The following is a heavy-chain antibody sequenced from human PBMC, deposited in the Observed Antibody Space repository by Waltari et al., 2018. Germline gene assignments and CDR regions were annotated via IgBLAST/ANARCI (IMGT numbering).Heavy chain of an antibody. CDR2: IYYSGST. D-gene: IGHD5-18*01. Sequence: QLQLQESGPGLVKPSETLSLTCTVSGGSISSSSYYWGWIRQPPGKGLEWIGSIYYSGSTSYNPSLKSRVTISVDTSKNQFSLKLSSVTAADTAVYYCARASVDTAMVPAWGRWYFDLWGRGTLVTVSS. V-gene: IGHV4-39*07. CDR1: GGSISSSSYY. CDR3: ARASVDTAMVPAWGRWYFDL. J-gene: IGHJ2*01.